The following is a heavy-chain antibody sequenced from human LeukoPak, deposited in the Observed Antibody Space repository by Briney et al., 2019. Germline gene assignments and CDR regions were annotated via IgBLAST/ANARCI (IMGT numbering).Heavy chain of an antibody. CDR2: ISWNSGSI. V-gene: IGHV3-9*01. CDR1: GFTFSSYA. CDR3: AKGLRGYSYAFDY. J-gene: IGHJ4*02. D-gene: IGHD5-18*01. Sequence: GGSLRLSCAASGFTFSSYAMSWVRQAPGKGLEWVSSISWNSGSIGYADSVKGRITISRDNAKNSLYLQMNSLRAEDTALYYCAKGLRGYSYAFDYWGQGTLVTVSS.